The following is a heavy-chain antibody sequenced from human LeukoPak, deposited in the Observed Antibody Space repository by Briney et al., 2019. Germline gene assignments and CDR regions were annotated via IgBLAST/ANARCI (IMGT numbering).Heavy chain of an antibody. D-gene: IGHD6-6*01. CDR2: ISSSGSTI. CDR1: GFTFSSYE. Sequence: GGSLRLSCAASGFTFSSYEMNWVRQAPGKGLEWVSYISSSGSTIYYADSVKGRFTISRGNAKNSLYLQMNSPRAEDTAVYYCARSSIAARPGFDWGQGTLVTVSS. V-gene: IGHV3-48*03. CDR3: ARSSIAARPGFD. J-gene: IGHJ4*02.